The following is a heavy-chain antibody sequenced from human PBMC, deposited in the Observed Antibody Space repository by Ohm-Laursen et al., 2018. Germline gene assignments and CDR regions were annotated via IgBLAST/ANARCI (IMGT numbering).Heavy chain of an antibody. CDR3: ASATLVTRRYFDY. J-gene: IGHJ4*02. D-gene: IGHD6-6*01. CDR1: GGSISSYY. CDR2: IYYSGST. Sequence: GTLSLTCTVSGGSISSYYWSWIRQPPGKGLEWIGYIYYSGSTNYNPSLKSRVTISVDTSRNQFSLTLSSVTAADTAVYYCASATLVTRRYFDYWGQGTLVTVSS. V-gene: IGHV4-59*01.